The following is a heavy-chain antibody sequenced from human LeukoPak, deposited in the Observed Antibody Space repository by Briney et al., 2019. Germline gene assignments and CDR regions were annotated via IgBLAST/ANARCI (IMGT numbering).Heavy chain of an antibody. CDR3: ARHRLISRRLPWFDP. CDR1: GYSFTSYW. V-gene: IGHV5-51*01. D-gene: IGHD3-3*02. CDR2: IYPGDSDT. J-gene: IGHJ5*02. Sequence: GESLKISCKGSGYSFTSYWIGWVRQMPGKGLEWMGIIYPGDSDTRYSPSFQGQVTISADQSISTAYLQWSSLKASDTAMYYCARHRLISRRLPWFDPWGQGTLVTVSS.